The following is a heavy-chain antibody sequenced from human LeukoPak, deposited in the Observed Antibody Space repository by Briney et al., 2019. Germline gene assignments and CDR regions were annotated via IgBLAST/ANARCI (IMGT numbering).Heavy chain of an antibody. CDR2: IIPIFGTA. D-gene: IGHD3-10*01. CDR3: AGSVRGVIKYYMDV. V-gene: IGHV1-69*05. J-gene: IGHJ6*03. CDR1: GGSFNSYA. Sequence: SVKVSCKASGGSFNSYAIRWVRQAPGQGLEWMGGIIPIFGTANYAQKFQGRVTITTDESTSTAYMELSSLRSEDTAVYYCAGSVRGVIKYYMDVWGKGTTVTVSS.